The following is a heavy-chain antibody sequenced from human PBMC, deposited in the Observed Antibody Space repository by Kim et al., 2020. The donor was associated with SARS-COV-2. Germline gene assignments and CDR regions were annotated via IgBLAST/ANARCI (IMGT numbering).Heavy chain of an antibody. V-gene: IGHV3-64*01. CDR2: ISSNGGST. Sequence: GGSLRLSCAASGFTFSSYAMHWVRQAPGKGLEYVSAISSNGGSTYYANSVKGRFTISRDNSKNTLYLQMGSLRAEDMAVYYCARGVGATTNGYFDYWGQG. CDR3: ARGVGATTNGYFDY. D-gene: IGHD1-26*01. CDR1: GFTFSSYA. J-gene: IGHJ4*02.